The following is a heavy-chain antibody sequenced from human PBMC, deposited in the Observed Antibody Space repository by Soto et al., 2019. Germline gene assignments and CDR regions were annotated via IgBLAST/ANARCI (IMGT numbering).Heavy chain of an antibody. D-gene: IGHD6-19*01. J-gene: IGHJ4*02. CDR1: GGSLSSRV. CDR3: VREGFSSGRFDY. Sequence: GASVKVSCKASGGSLSSRVISWVRQAPGQGLEWMGTIVPMSGTTNYAQRFQGRVTLTADESSSTAYMELRGLTSEDTAVYYCVREGFSSGRFDYWGQGTLVTVYS. V-gene: IGHV1-69*13. CDR2: IVPMSGTT.